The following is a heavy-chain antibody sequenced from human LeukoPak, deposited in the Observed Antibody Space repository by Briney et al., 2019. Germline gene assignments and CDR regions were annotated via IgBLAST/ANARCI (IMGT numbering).Heavy chain of an antibody. Sequence: SQTLSLTCTVSGGSISSGSYYWSWIRQPAGKGLEWIGRIYTSGSTNYNPSLKSRVTISLDTSKNQFSLKLSSVTAADTAVYYCAGYITARSVFDYWGQGTLVTVSS. CDR2: IYTSGST. D-gene: IGHD6-6*01. V-gene: IGHV4-61*02. J-gene: IGHJ4*02. CDR1: GGSISSGSYY. CDR3: AGYITARSVFDY.